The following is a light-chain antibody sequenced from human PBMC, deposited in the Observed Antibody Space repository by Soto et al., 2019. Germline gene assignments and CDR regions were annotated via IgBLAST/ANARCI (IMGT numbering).Light chain of an antibody. J-gene: IGKJ1*01. CDR1: QRISTF. CDR3: QQSYSTPWT. CDR2: AAS. V-gene: IGKV1-39*01. Sequence: DIQMTQSPPSLSASVGDRVIITCRASQRISTFVNWYQQTPGKAPRLLMYAASSLQSGVPSRFSGSRSGTEFTLTIKSLQPEDFATYYCQQSYSTPWTFGQGTKVEIK.